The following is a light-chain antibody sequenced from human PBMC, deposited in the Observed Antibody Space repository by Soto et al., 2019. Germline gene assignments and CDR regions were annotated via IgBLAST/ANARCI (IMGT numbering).Light chain of an antibody. CDR3: QQHGGPPLT. J-gene: IGKJ5*01. Sequence: EIVLTQSPGTLSLSPGEGATLSCRASQSVSRGYLAWYQQKPGQAPRPLIRDTSTRAAGIPARFSGSVSGTDFTLTISRVEPEDFAVYYCQQHGGPPLTFGQGTRLEIK. CDR1: QSVSRGY. V-gene: IGKV3-20*01. CDR2: DTS.